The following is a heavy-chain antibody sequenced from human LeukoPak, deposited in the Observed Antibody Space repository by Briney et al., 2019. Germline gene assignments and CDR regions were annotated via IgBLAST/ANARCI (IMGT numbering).Heavy chain of an antibody. J-gene: IGHJ5*02. Sequence: PSETLSLTYTVSGDSINSHHWNWIRRPPGKGLEWIGYMYYSGSTKYNPSLKSRVAISIDTSKNQFSLKLSSVTAADTAVYYCARDTYDYYFDPWGQGTLVTVSS. CDR3: ARDTYDYYFDP. CDR2: MYYSGST. D-gene: IGHD5-12*01. V-gene: IGHV4-59*11. CDR1: GDSINSHH.